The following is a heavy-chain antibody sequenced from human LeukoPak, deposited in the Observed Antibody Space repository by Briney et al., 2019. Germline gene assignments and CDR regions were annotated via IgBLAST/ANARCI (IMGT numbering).Heavy chain of an antibody. J-gene: IGHJ4*02. V-gene: IGHV4-61*08. CDR3: ARDKTPLPQH. CDR1: GGSIISSGYY. Sequence: TSETLSLTCTVSGGSIISSGYYWGWVRQPPGKGLEWIGYIYYSGSTNYNPSLKSRVTISVDTSKNQFSLKLSSVTAADTAVYYCARDKTPLPQHWGQGTLVTVSS. CDR2: IYYSGST.